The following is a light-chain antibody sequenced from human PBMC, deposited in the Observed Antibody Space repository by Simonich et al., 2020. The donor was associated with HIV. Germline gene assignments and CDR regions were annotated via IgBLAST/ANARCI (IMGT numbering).Light chain of an antibody. CDR3: SSYAGSNNLV. Sequence: QSALTQPPSASGSPGQSVTISCTGTSSDVGGYNYVSLYQQHPGKAPKLMIYEVSKWPSGVADRFSGSKSGNTASLTVSGLQAEDEAEYYCSSYAGSNNLVFGGGTKVTVL. CDR2: EVS. J-gene: IGLJ2*01. CDR1: SSDVGGYNY. V-gene: IGLV2-8*01.